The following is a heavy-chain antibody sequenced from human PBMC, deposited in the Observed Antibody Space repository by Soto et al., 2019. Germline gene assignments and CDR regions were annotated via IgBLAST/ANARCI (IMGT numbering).Heavy chain of an antibody. CDR1: GSTFNNFA. V-gene: IGHV1-69*06. CDR3: ARDGRSSYSSGWYYFDY. D-gene: IGHD6-19*01. CDR2: IVVISNTA. Sequence: QVVLLQSGAEVKGPGSSVRVSCKVSGSTFNNFAFSWVRQAPGHGPEWMGGIVVISNTADYSRRFQDRVTITADTSTSTLYMELSSLRSEDTAVYYCARDGRSSYSSGWYYFDYWGQGTLVTVSS. J-gene: IGHJ4*02.